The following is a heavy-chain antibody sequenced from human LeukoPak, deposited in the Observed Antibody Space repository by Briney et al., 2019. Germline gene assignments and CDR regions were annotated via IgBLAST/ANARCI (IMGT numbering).Heavy chain of an antibody. D-gene: IGHD5-24*01. J-gene: IGHJ3*02. V-gene: IGHV3-21*01. CDR2: ISSSSSYI. Sequence: GGSLRPSCAASGFTFSSYSMNWVRQAPGKGLEWVSSISSSSSYIYYADSLKGRFTISRDNAKNSLYLQMNSLRAEDTAVYYCAREGYNYPNDAFDIWGQGTMVTVSS. CDR3: AREGYNYPNDAFDI. CDR1: GFTFSSYS.